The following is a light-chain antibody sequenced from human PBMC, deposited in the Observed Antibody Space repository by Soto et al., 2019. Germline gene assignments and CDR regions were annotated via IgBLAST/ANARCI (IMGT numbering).Light chain of an antibody. J-gene: IGKJ5*01. CDR1: QSVSNSY. CDR3: QQYSRSPFT. Sequence: EIVLTQSPGTLSLSPGERATLSCRASQSVSNSYLAWYQQKPGQAPRLLIYGASTRATGIPVRFSGSGSGTDFTLTISRLEPEDFAVYYCQQYSRSPFTFGQGTRLEI. V-gene: IGKV3-20*01. CDR2: GAS.